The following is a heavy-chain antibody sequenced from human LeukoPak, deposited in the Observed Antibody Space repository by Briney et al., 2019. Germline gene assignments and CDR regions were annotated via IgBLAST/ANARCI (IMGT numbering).Heavy chain of an antibody. CDR1: SGSFSGYY. J-gene: IGHJ4*02. V-gene: IGHV4-34*01. CDR3: ARYDVWGSYRAFDY. Sequence: SETLSLTCGVFSGSFSGYYWSWIRQPPGKGLEWIGEINHSGSTNYNPSLKSRVTISVDTSKNQFSLKLSSVTAADTAVYYCARYDVWGSYRAFDYWGQGTLVTVSS. D-gene: IGHD3-16*02. CDR2: INHSGST.